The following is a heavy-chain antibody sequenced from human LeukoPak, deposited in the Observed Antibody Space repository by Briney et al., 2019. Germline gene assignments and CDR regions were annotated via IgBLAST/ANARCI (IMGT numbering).Heavy chain of an antibody. CDR2: IYYSGST. J-gene: IGHJ4*02. Sequence: SETLSLTCTVSGGSISSYYWSWIRQPPGKGLEWIGYIYYSGSTYYNPSLKSRVTISVDTSKNQFSLKLSSVTAADTAVYYCGRLDYGDYFFDYWGQGTLVTVSS. CDR1: GGSISSYY. CDR3: GRLDYGDYFFDY. V-gene: IGHV4-59*08. D-gene: IGHD2-21*02.